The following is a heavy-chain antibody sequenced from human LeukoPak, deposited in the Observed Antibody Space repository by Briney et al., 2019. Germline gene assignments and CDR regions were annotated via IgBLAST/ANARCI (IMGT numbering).Heavy chain of an antibody. D-gene: IGHD1-1*01. J-gene: IGHJ3*02. V-gene: IGHV4-59*01. Sequence: SETLSLTCTVSGGSISSYYWSWIRQPPGKGLEWIGYIYYSGSTNYNPSLKSRVTVSVDTSKNQFSLKLSSVTAADTAVYYCARETGIGAFDIWGQGTMVTVSS. CDR2: IYYSGST. CDR3: ARETGIGAFDI. CDR1: GGSISSYY.